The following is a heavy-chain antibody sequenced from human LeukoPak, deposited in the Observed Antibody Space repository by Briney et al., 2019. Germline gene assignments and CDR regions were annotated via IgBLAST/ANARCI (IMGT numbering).Heavy chain of an antibody. J-gene: IGHJ6*03. CDR3: ARDSDSGWYYYYYYMDV. CDR2: INTNTGNP. V-gene: IGHV7-4-1*02. D-gene: IGHD6-19*01. Sequence: ASVKVSCKASGYTFSSHDIYWVRQAPGQGLEWMGWINTNTGNPTYAQGFTGRFVFSLDTSVSTAYLQISSLKAEDTAVYYCARDSDSGWYYYYYYMDVWGKGTTVTVSS. CDR1: GYTFSSHD.